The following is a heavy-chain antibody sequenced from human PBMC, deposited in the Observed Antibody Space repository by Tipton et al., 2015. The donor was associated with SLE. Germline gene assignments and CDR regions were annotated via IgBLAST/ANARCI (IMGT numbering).Heavy chain of an antibody. J-gene: IGHJ4*02. CDR3: ARQNTYYDYVWGSDRWYFDY. D-gene: IGHD3-16*02. CDR2: IYYSGST. Sequence: TLSLTCTVSGGSISSSSYYWGWIRQPPGKGLEWIGSIYYSGSTYYNPSLKSRVTISVDTSKNQFSLKLSSVTAAGTAVYYCARQNTYYDYVWGSDRWYFDYWGQGTLVTVSS. V-gene: IGHV4-39*01. CDR1: GGSISSSSYY.